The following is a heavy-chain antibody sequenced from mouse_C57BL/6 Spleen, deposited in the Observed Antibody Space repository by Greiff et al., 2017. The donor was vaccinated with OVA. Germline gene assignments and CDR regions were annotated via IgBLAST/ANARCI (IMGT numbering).Heavy chain of an antibody. V-gene: IGHV1-82*01. CDR1: GYAFSSSW. CDR2: IYPGDGDT. CDR3: AHYDYDGSYAMDY. Sequence: VQLQQSGPELVKPGASVKISCKASGYAFSSSWMNWVKQRPGKGLEWIGRIYPGDGDTNYNGKLKGKATLTADKSSSTAYMQLSSLTSEDSAVYFCAHYDYDGSYAMDYWGQGTSVTVSS. J-gene: IGHJ4*01. D-gene: IGHD2-4*01.